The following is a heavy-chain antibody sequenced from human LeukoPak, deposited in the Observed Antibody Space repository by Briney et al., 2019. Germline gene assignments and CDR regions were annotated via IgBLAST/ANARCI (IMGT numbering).Heavy chain of an antibody. CDR2: ISGSSGAT. J-gene: IGHJ4*02. CDR3: AKETSGSGWYPINY. D-gene: IGHD6-19*01. V-gene: IGHV3-23*01. Sequence: PGGSLGLSCAASGFTFSSYAMSWVRQAPGKGLEWVSAISGSSGATSYADSVKGRFTISRDYSTNTLYLQMNSLRAEDTAVYYCAKETSGSGWYPINYWGQGTLVTVSS. CDR1: GFTFSSYA.